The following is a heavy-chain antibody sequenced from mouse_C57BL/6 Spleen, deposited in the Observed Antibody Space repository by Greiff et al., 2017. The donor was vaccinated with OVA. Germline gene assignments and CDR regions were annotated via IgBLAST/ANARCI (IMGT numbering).Heavy chain of an antibody. CDR1: GYTFTDYN. CDR3: ASSYYYGSHWYFDV. Sequence: VQLQQSGPELVKPGASVKIPCKASGYTFTDYNMDWVKQSHGKSLEWIGDINPNNGGTIYNQKFKGKATLTVDKSSSTAYMELRSLTSEDTAVYYCASSYYYGSHWYFDVWGTGTTVTVSS. CDR2: INPNNGGT. J-gene: IGHJ1*03. V-gene: IGHV1-18*01. D-gene: IGHD1-1*01.